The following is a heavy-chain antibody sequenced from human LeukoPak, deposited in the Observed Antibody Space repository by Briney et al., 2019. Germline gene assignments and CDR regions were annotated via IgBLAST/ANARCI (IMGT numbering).Heavy chain of an antibody. D-gene: IGHD3-10*01. CDR3: ARGIWWFGARTPPNYYYYGMDV. J-gene: IGHJ6*02. CDR2: INHSGST. CDR1: GGSFSGYY. V-gene: IGHV4-34*01. Sequence: SETLSLTCGVYGGSFSGYYWSWIRQPPGKGLEWIGEINHSGSTNYNPSLKSRVTISVDTSKNQFSLKLSSVTAADTAVYYCARGIWWFGARTPPNYYYYGMDVWGQGTTVTVSS.